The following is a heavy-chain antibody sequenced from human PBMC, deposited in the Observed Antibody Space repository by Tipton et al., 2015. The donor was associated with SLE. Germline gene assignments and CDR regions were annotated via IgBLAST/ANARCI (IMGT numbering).Heavy chain of an antibody. CDR1: GFTVSSNY. J-gene: IGHJ4*02. Sequence: SLRLSCAASGFTVSSNYMSWVRQAPGKGLEWVSVIYSGGSTYYADSVKGRFTISRDSSRNTLYLQMNSLRTEDTAVYYCARDRDDYGLPLDYWGQGTLVTVSS. CDR2: IYSGGST. D-gene: IGHD5-12*01. V-gene: IGHV3-53*01. CDR3: ARDRDDYGLPLDY.